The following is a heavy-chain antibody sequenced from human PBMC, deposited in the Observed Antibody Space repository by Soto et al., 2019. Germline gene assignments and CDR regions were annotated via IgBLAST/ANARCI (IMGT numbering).Heavy chain of an antibody. CDR1: GFTFSAYS. CDR2: IISSSSTI. Sequence: EVQLVGSGGGLVQPGGSLRLSCAASGFTFSAYSMNWVRQAPGKGLEWVSYIISSSSTIYYADSVKGRFTISRDNAKNSVYLQMNSLRDEDTAVYYCARDRPADYWGQGTLVTVSS. CDR3: ARDRPADY. V-gene: IGHV3-48*02. J-gene: IGHJ4*02.